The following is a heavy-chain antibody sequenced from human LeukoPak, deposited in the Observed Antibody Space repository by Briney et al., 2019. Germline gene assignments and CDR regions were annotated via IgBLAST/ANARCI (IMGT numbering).Heavy chain of an antibody. V-gene: IGHV4-4*07. CDR2: IYTSGST. D-gene: IGHD6-19*01. Sequence: SETLSLTCTVSGGSISSYYWSWIRQPAGKGLEWIGRIYTSGSTNYNPSLKSRVTMSVDTSKNQFSLKLSSVTAADTAVYYCARVAVAALNYYYYYYMDVWGKGTTVTISS. CDR3: ARVAVAALNYYYYYYMDV. CDR1: GGSISSYY. J-gene: IGHJ6*03.